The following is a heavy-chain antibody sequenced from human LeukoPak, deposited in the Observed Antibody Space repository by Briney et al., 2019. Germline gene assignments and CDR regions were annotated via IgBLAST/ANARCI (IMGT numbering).Heavy chain of an antibody. D-gene: IGHD6-13*01. V-gene: IGHV3-7*01. CDR2: IKQDGSKK. Sequence: PGGSLRLSCAASGFTFSNYWMNWVRQAPGKGLEWVANIKQDGSKKYYVDSVKGRFTISRDNAKNTLYMQMNSLRTEDTAEYYSAKGDKQLVFNRRKGGFDLWGQGTLVTVSS. CDR1: GFTFSNYW. CDR3: AKGDKQLVFNRRKGGFDL. J-gene: IGHJ5*02.